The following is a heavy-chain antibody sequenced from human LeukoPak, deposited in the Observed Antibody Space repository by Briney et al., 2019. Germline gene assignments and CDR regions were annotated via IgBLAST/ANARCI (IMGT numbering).Heavy chain of an antibody. Sequence: GGSLRLSCADSGFSFSSFAMSWVRQAPGKGLEWVSAISGGGGGPYYADSVKGRFTISRDNSKNTLFLQMNSLRAEDTAVYSGPKGKNSGTYHVGLTFGGKGTVAPFS. V-gene: IGHV3-23*01. D-gene: IGHD3-10*01. CDR1: GFSFSSFA. J-gene: IGHJ4*01. CDR2: ISGGGGGP. CDR3: PKGKNSGTYHVGLTF.